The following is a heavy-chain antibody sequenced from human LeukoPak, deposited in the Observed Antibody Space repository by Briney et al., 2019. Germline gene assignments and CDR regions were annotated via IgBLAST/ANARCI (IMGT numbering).Heavy chain of an antibody. CDR3: AREYGGSGIYRYRLLDY. J-gene: IGHJ4*02. CDR1: GYTFTSYG. V-gene: IGHV1-18*01. Sequence: ASVKVSCKASGYTFTSYGISWVRQAPGQGLEWLGWISGYNGNTNYAQKIQGRLTMTTDSSTSTAYMELRSLRSDDTAVFYCAREYGGSGIYRYRLLDYWGQGTLVTVSS. D-gene: IGHD3-10*01. CDR2: ISGYNGNT.